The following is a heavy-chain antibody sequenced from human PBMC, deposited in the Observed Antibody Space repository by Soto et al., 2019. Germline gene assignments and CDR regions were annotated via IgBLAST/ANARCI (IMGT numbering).Heavy chain of an antibody. D-gene: IGHD3-16*02. CDR2: ISGSGGST. CDR1: GFTFSSYA. CDR3: AKEGVKLYDYVWGSYGWQNAY. V-gene: IGHV3-23*01. J-gene: IGHJ4*02. Sequence: EVQLLESGGGLVQPGGSLRLSCAASGFTFSSYAMSWVRQAPGKGLEWVSAISGSGGSTYYADSVKGRFTISRDNSKNALYMQMSSRRAEDTAVYYCAKEGVKLYDYVWGSYGWQNAYCGQGTLVTVSS.